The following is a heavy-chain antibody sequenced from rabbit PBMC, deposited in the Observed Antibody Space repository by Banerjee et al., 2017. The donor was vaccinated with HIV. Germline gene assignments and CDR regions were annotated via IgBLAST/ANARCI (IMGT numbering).Heavy chain of an antibody. D-gene: IGHD8-1*01. CDR3: VRAGSSYYTNHYFNL. V-gene: IGHV1S47*01. J-gene: IGHJ4*01. CDR2: IDPVFGST. CDR1: GFDFSSYG. Sequence: QEQLVESGGGLVQPGGSLKLSCKASGFDFSSYGVSWVRQAPGKGLEWIGYIDPVFGSTYYASWVNGRFTISSHNAQNTLYLQLNSLTAADTATYFCVRAGSSYYTNHYFNLWGPGTLVTVS.